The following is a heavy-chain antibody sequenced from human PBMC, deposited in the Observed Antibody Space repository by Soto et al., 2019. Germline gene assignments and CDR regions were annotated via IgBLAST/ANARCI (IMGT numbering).Heavy chain of an antibody. CDR3: ASSGGEQWLVGYFQH. CDR2: ITAGNGNT. V-gene: IGHV1-3*01. J-gene: IGHJ1*01. CDR1: GYTFTSYA. D-gene: IGHD6-19*01. Sequence: QVQLVQSGAEVKKPGASVKVSCKASGYTFTSYAMHWVRQAPGQRLEWMGWITAGNGNTKYSQKFQGRVTITRHTSASTAYMELSSLRSEDTAVYYCASSGGEQWLVGYFQHWGQGTLVTVSS.